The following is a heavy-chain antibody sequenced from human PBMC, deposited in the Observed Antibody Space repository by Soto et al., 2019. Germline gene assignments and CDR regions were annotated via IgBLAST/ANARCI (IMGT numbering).Heavy chain of an antibody. D-gene: IGHD6-6*01. Sequence: PGGSLRLSCAASGFTVSSNYMSWVRQAPGKGLEWVSVIYSGGSTYYADSVKGRFTISRDNSKSTLYLQMNSLRAEDTAVYYCARDSAARSYYYYYGMDVWGQGTTVTVSS. CDR2: IYSGGST. V-gene: IGHV3-53*01. J-gene: IGHJ6*02. CDR1: GFTVSSNY. CDR3: ARDSAARSYYYYYGMDV.